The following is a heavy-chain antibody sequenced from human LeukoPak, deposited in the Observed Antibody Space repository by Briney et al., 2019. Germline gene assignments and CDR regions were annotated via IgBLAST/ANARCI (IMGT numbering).Heavy chain of an antibody. J-gene: IGHJ4*02. CDR1: GGSISSYY. CDR3: ARDGYFYDSSGYYF. CDR2: IYTTGIT. Sequence: SETLSLTCTVSGGSISSYYWSWIRQPAGKGLEWIGRIYTTGITNYNPSLKSRVTMSVDTSKNQFSLKLTSVTAADTAVYYCARDGYFYDSSGYYFWGQGTLVTVSS. V-gene: IGHV4-4*07. D-gene: IGHD3-22*01.